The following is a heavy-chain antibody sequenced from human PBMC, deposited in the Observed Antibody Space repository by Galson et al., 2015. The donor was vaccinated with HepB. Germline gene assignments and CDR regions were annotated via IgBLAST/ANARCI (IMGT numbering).Heavy chain of an antibody. V-gene: IGHV1-2*06. Sequence: SVKVSCKASGYTFTGYYMHWVRQAPGQGLEWMGRINPNSGGTNYAQKFQGRVTMTRDTSISTAYMELSRLRSDDTAVYYCARTAGDSSGYYANAFDIWGQGTMVTVSS. CDR1: GYTFTGYY. D-gene: IGHD3-22*01. CDR2: INPNSGGT. J-gene: IGHJ3*02. CDR3: ARTAGDSSGYYANAFDI.